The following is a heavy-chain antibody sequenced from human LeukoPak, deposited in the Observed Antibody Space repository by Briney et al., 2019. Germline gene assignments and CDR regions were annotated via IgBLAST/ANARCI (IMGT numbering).Heavy chain of an antibody. CDR3: ARDGWSQFGAFYFDH. V-gene: IGHV3-48*02. D-gene: IGHD3-10*01. Sequence: GGSERLFCAASGFTFSSYSKNWVRQAPGKGLEWLSYISSRSSTIYYAESVKGRFTISRDNAKNSLYLQMDSLRDDDTAVYYCARDGWSQFGAFYFDHWGEG. CDR1: GFTFSSYS. CDR2: ISSRSSTI. J-gene: IGHJ4*01.